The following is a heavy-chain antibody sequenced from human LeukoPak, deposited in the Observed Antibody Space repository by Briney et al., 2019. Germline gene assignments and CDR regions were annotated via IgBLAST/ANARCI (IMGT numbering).Heavy chain of an antibody. J-gene: IGHJ4*02. CDR3: AKCLEHFDGFDY. CDR2: ISSSGSTI. Sequence: PGGSLRLSCAASGFTFSSYEMNWVRQAPGKGLEWVSYISSSGSTIYYADSVKGRFTISRDNSKNTLYLQMNSLRAEDTAVYSCAKCLEHFDGFDYWGQGTLVTVSS. CDR1: GFTFSSYE. D-gene: IGHD3-9*01. V-gene: IGHV3-48*03.